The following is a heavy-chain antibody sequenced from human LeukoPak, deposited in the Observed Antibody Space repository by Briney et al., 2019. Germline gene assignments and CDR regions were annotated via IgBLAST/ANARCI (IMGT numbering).Heavy chain of an antibody. CDR3: AKDGGGGTTYYDYVWGSYRFYYFDY. CDR2: ISGSGGST. V-gene: IGHV3-23*01. J-gene: IGHJ4*02. CDR1: GFTFSSYG. D-gene: IGHD3-16*02. Sequence: GGSLRLSCTASGFTFSSYGMSWVRPAPGKGLDWVSAISGSGGSTYYADSVKGRFTISRDNSKNTLYLQMNSLRAEDTAVYYCAKDGGGGTTYYDYVWGSYRFYYFDYWGQGTLVTVSS.